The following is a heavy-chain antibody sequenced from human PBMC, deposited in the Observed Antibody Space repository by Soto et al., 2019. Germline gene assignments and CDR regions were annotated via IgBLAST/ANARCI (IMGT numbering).Heavy chain of an antibody. CDR2: IYYSGST. CDR1: GGSISSGGYF. D-gene: IGHD6-6*01. J-gene: IGHJ6*02. Sequence: QVQLQESGPGLVKPSQTLSLTCTVSGGSISSGGYFWSWIRQHPGKGLEWIGFIYYSGSTYYNPSPKSRVTIPVDTSKNQFSLKLSSVTAADTAVYYCAREGAAPYYYYGMDVWGQGTTVTVSS. CDR3: AREGAAPYYYYGMDV. V-gene: IGHV4-31*03.